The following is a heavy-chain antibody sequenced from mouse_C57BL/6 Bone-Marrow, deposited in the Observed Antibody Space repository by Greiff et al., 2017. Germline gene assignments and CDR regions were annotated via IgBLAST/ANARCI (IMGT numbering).Heavy chain of an antibody. Sequence: EVQGVESGGDLVKPGGSLKLSCAASGFTFSSYGMSWVRQTPDKRLEWVATISSGGSYTYYPDSVKGRFTISRDNAKNTLYLRMSSLKSEDTAMYYCARHVGLRGDYWGQGTSVTVSS. CDR2: ISSGGSYT. D-gene: IGHD2-4*01. V-gene: IGHV5-6*01. J-gene: IGHJ4*01. CDR3: ARHVGLRGDY. CDR1: GFTFSSYG.